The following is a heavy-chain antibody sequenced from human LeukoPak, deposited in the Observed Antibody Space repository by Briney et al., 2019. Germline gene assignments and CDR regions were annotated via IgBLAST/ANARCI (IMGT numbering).Heavy chain of an antibody. J-gene: IGHJ3*02. V-gene: IGHV3-11*01. CDR2: IGSSGSTI. D-gene: IGHD6-19*01. Sequence: GGSLRLSCAASGFTFSDYYMSWIRQAPGKGLEWVSYIGSSGSTIYYADSVRGRFTISRDNAKNSLYLQMNSLRAEDTAVYYCARADSSGPNAGAFDIWGQGTMVTVSS. CDR3: ARADSSGPNAGAFDI. CDR1: GFTFSDYY.